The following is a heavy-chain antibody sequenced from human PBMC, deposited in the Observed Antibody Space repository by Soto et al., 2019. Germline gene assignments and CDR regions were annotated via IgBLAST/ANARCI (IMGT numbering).Heavy chain of an antibody. CDR2: ISYDGSNK. Sequence: PGGSLRLSCSASGFTFSSYGMHWVLQAPCKGLEWVAVISYDGSNKYYADSVKGRFTISRDNSKNTLYLQMNSLRAEDTAVYYCAKPSDYYDSSGYYYFDYWGQGTLVTVSS. J-gene: IGHJ4*02. D-gene: IGHD3-22*01. V-gene: IGHV3-30*18. CDR1: GFTFSSYG. CDR3: AKPSDYYDSSGYYYFDY.